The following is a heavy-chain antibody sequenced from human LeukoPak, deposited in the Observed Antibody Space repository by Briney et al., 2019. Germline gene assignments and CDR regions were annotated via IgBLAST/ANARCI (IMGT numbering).Heavy chain of an antibody. Sequence: PGGSLRLSCAASGFTFSSFAMSWVRQAPGKGLEWVSAISGSGSKTFYADSVKGRFTISRDNPKNTLYLQMNSLRPEDTAVYYCVKEPRGYSFSFDIWGQGTMATVSS. J-gene: IGHJ3*02. CDR2: ISGSGSKT. V-gene: IGHV3-23*01. CDR1: GFTFSSFA. D-gene: IGHD5-18*01. CDR3: VKEPRGYSFSFDI.